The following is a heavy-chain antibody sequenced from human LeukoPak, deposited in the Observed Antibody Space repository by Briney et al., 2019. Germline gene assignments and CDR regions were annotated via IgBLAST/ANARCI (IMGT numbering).Heavy chain of an antibody. D-gene: IGHD6-13*01. J-gene: IGHJ5*02. CDR2: INPNRGGT. V-gene: IGHV1-2*06. CDR1: GYTFTDYY. CDR3: AKCGDFIAASYNWFDP. Sequence: ASVKVSCKASGYTFTDYYMHWVRQAPGHGLEWMGRINPNRGGTKYAQKFQGRVTMTRDTSISTAYMELNRLTSDDTAVYYCAKCGDFIAASYNWFDPWGPGTLVTVSS.